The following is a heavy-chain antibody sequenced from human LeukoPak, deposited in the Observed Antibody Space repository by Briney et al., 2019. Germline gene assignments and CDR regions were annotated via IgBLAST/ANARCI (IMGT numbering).Heavy chain of an antibody. CDR1: GGTFSSYA. CDR2: IIPILGIA. Sequence: SVKVSCKASGGTFSSYAISWVRQAPGQGLEWMGRIIPILGIANHAQKFQGRVTITADKSTSTAYMELSSLRSEDTAVYYCARINVRSGPYYFDYWGQGTLVTVSS. D-gene: IGHD3-3*01. J-gene: IGHJ4*02. V-gene: IGHV1-69*04. CDR3: ARINVRSGPYYFDY.